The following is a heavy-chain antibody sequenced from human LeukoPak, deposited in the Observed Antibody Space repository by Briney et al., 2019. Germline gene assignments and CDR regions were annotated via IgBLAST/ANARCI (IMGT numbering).Heavy chain of an antibody. CDR3: VRDFGGNYLGAFDI. V-gene: IGHV1-69*04. CDR1: GGTFSSYA. Sequence: GASVKISCKASGGTFSSYAISWVRQAPGQGLEWMGRIIPILGIANYAQKFQGRVTITADKSTSTAYMELSSLRSEDTAVYYCVRDFGGNYLGAFDIWGQGTMVTVSS. J-gene: IGHJ3*02. D-gene: IGHD4-23*01. CDR2: IIPILGIA.